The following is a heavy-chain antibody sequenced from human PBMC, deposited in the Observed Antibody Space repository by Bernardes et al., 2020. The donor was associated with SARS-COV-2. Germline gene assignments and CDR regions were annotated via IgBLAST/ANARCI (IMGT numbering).Heavy chain of an antibody. CDR1: GYTFTGYY. Sequence: ASVKVACKASGYTFTGYYMHWVRQAPGQGLEWMGWINPNSGGTNYAQKFQGRVTMTRDTSISTAYMELSRLRSDDTAVYYCARGSEDCSSTSCYYFDYWGQGTLVTVSS. J-gene: IGHJ4*02. CDR3: ARGSEDCSSTSCYYFDY. D-gene: IGHD2-2*01. CDR2: INPNSGGT. V-gene: IGHV1-2*02.